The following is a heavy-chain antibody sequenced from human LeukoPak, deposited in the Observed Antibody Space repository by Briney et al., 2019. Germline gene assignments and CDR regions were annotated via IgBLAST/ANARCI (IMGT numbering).Heavy chain of an antibody. V-gene: IGHV3-30*03. J-gene: IGHJ4*02. Sequence: GGSLRLSCAASGFTFSSYGMHWVRQAPGKGLEWVAVISYDGSNKYYADSVKGRFTISRDNAKNSLYLQMNSLRAEDTAVYYCARHNYDILTGYYTGGGFDYWGQGTLVTISS. CDR2: ISYDGSNK. D-gene: IGHD3-9*01. CDR3: ARHNYDILTGYYTGGGFDY. CDR1: GFTFSSYG.